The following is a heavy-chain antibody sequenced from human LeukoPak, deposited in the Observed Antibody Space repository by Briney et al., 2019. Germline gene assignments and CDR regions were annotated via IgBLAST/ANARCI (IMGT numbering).Heavy chain of an antibody. CDR1: GFTFCSYA. CDR3: ARVPAVYYDSSGYPAY. CDR2: ISYDGSNK. J-gene: IGHJ4*02. V-gene: IGHV3-30*01. D-gene: IGHD3-22*01. Sequence: PGRSLRLSCAASGFTFCSYAMHWVRQAPGKGLEWVAVISYDGSNKYYADSVKGRFTISRDNSKNTLYLQMNSLRAEDTAVYYCARVPAVYYDSSGYPAYWGQGTLVTVSS.